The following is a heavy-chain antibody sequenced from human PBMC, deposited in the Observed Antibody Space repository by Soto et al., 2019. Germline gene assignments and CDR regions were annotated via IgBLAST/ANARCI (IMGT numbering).Heavy chain of an antibody. V-gene: IGHV1-18*01. J-gene: IGHJ4*02. Sequence: QVQLVQSGPEVTMPGASVKVSCMTSGYTFTAYGLAWLRQAPGQRPEWLVWVGTANANTNYAEKFQGRVTMTSDRSTTTTYMELRILRSDDTAVYYCARELNTDPTAYYSFAYWGQGTLVTVYS. CDR2: VGTANANT. D-gene: IGHD3-9*01. CDR1: GYTFTAYG. CDR3: ARELNTDPTAYYSFAY.